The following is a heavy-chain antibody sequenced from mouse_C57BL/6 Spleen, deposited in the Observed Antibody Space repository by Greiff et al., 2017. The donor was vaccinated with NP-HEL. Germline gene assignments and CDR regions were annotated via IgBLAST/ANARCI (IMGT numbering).Heavy chain of an antibody. CDR3: AKIYYSNVYYAMDY. CDR2: IWSGGST. CDR1: GFSLTSYG. J-gene: IGHJ4*01. Sequence: QVQLQQSGPGLVQPSQSLSITCTVSGFSLTSYGVHWVRQPPGKGLEWLGVIWSGGSTDYNAAFISRLSISKDNSKSQVFFKMNSLQADDTAIYYCAKIYYSNVYYAMDYWGQGTSVTVSS. D-gene: IGHD2-5*01. V-gene: IGHV2-4*01.